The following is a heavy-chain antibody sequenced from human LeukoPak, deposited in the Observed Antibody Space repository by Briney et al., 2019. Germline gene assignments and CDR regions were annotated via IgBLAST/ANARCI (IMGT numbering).Heavy chain of an antibody. J-gene: IGHJ4*02. CDR2: ISYDGSKK. CDR3: AKDTSTPYDILTGYYFDY. D-gene: IGHD3-9*01. V-gene: IGHV3-30*18. CDR1: GFTFSSYG. Sequence: GGSLTLSCAASGFTFSSYGMHGVRQAPGKGLEWVAVISYDGSKKYYADSVKGRFTISRDNSKNTLYLQMNSLRAEDTAVYYCAKDTSTPYDILTGYYFDYWGQGTLVTVSS.